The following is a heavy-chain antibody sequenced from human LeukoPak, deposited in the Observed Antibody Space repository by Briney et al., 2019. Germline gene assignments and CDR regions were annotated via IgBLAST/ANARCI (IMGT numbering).Heavy chain of an antibody. Sequence: GGSLRPSCAASGFTFSSYSMNWVRQAPGKGLEWVSSISSSSSYIYYADSVKGRFTISRDNAKNSLYLQMNSLRAEDTAVYYCASCSGGSCYLDYWGQGTLVTVSS. J-gene: IGHJ4*02. D-gene: IGHD2-15*01. CDR1: GFTFSSYS. CDR2: ISSSSSYI. CDR3: ASCSGGSCYLDY. V-gene: IGHV3-21*01.